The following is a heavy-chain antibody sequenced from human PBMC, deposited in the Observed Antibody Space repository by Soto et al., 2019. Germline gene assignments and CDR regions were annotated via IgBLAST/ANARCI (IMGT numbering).Heavy chain of an antibody. CDR1: GDSISSGGYY. CDR3: ARTTGDYGLTDYYYGMDV. D-gene: IGHD4-17*01. V-gene: IGHV4-31*03. J-gene: IGHJ6*02. Sequence: SETLSLTCTVSGDSISSGGYYWSWIRKHPGKGLEWIGYIYYSGSTYYNPSLKSRVTLSVDTSKNQFSLKLSSVTAADTAVYYCARTTGDYGLTDYYYGMDVWGQGTTVTVSS. CDR2: IYYSGST.